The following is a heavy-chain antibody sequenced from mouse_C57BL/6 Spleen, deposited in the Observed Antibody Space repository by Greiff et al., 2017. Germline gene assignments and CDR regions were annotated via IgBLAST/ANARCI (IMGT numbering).Heavy chain of an antibody. D-gene: IGHD2-1*01. CDR2: IYPGDGDT. CDR3: ARSLRGLLSGVFDY. Sequence: QVQLQQSGAELVKPGASVKISCKASGYAFSSYWMNWVKQRPGKGLEWIGQIYPGDGDTNYNGKFKGKATLTADKSSSTAYMQLSSLTSEDSAVXFCARSLRGLLSGVFDYWGQGTTLTVSS. CDR1: GYAFSSYW. V-gene: IGHV1-80*01. J-gene: IGHJ2*01.